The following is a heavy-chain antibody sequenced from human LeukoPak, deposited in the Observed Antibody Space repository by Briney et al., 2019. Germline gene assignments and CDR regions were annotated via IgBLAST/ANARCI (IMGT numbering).Heavy chain of an antibody. CDR1: GFTFSSYA. J-gene: IGHJ5*02. CDR3: ARSPEYCSGGSCS. Sequence: PGGSLRLSCAASGFTFSSYAMHWVRQAPGKGLEWVAVISYDGSNKYYADSVKGRFTISSDNSKNTLYLQMNSLRAEDTAVYYCARSPEYCSGGSCSWGQGTLVTVSS. D-gene: IGHD2-15*01. CDR2: ISYDGSNK. V-gene: IGHV3-30*04.